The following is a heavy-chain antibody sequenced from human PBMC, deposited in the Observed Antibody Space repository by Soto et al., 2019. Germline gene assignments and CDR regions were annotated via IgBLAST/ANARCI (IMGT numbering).Heavy chain of an antibody. D-gene: IGHD2-2*01. V-gene: IGHV4-39*01. CDR2: IYYSGST. Sequence: SETLSLTCTVSGGSISSRGYYWGWIRQPPGKGLEWIGSIYYSGSTYYNPSLKSRVTISVDTSKNQFSLKLSSVTAADTAVYYCXXSXXLLXXIDHWGQGTXXTVXS. CDR3: XXSXXLLXXIDH. J-gene: IGHJ4*02. CDR1: GGSISSRGYY.